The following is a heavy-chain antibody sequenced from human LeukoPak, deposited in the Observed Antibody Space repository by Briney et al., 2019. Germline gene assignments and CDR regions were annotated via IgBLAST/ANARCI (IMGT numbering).Heavy chain of an antibody. D-gene: IGHD2-15*01. CDR1: GFTFSTYW. CDR3: ARAGRKSRGVDIVRKKETGYYYYLDV. CDR2: IKQDGSQT. V-gene: IGHV3-7*01. J-gene: IGHJ6*03. Sequence: GGSLRLSCEASGFTFSTYWMSWVRQAPEKGLEWAANIKQDGSQTYHADSVKGRFTISRDNAENSLYLQMNSLRVEDTAVYYCARAGRKSRGVDIVRKKETGYYYYLDVWGKGTTVTVSS.